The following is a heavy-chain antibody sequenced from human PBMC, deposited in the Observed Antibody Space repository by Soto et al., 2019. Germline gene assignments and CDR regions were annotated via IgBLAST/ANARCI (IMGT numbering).Heavy chain of an antibody. CDR1: GYIFTSYW. D-gene: IGHD5-12*01. J-gene: IGHJ4*02. Sequence: GESLKISCKGSGYIFTSYWIGWVRQMPGKCLEWLGIIYPGDSDTRYSPSFQGQVTISADKSISTAYLPWSSLKASDTARYYGARQGVATGLDYWGQGTLVTVSS. CDR3: ARQGVATGLDY. V-gene: IGHV5-51*01. CDR2: IYPGDSDT.